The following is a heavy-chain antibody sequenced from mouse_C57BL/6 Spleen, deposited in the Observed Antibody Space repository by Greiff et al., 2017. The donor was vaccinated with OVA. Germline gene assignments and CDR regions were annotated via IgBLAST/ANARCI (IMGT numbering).Heavy chain of an antibody. V-gene: IGHV5-4*01. Sequence: EVHLVESGGGLVKPGGSLKLSCAASGFTFSSYAMSWVRQTPEKRLEWVATISDGGSYTYYPDNVKGRFTISRDNAKNNLYLQMSPLKSEDTAMYYCARGRGSSYGGYFDVWGTGTTVTVSS. CDR2: ISDGGSYT. CDR1: GFTFSSYA. D-gene: IGHD1-1*01. CDR3: ARGRGSSYGGYFDV. J-gene: IGHJ1*03.